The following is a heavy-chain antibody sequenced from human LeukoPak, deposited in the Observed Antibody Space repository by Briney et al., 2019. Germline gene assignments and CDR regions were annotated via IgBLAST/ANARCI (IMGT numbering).Heavy chain of an antibody. D-gene: IGHD5-18*01. J-gene: IGHJ4*02. CDR3: AKSSAAMVPGFFDY. V-gene: IGHV3-48*01. CDR2: ISSSSSTI. CDR1: GFTFSSYS. Sequence: GESLRLSCAASGFTFSSYSMNWVRQAPGKGLEWVSYISSSSSTIYYADSVKGRFTISRDNAKNSLYLQMNSLRAEDTAVYYCAKSSAAMVPGFFDYWGQGTLVTVSS.